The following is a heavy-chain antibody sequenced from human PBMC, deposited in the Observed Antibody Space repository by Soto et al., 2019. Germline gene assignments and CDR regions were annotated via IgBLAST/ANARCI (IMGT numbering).Heavy chain of an antibody. CDR1: GYTFTSYG. D-gene: IGHD3-10*01. Sequence: QVQLVQSGAEVKKPGASVKVSCKASGYTFTSYGISWVRQAPGQGLEWKGWISAYNGNTNYAQKLQGRVTMTTDTSTSTAYMELRSLRADDTAVYYCARDLSPSSGSVSYFLCMAVWGKWTTVTVSS. CDR3: ARDLSPSSGSVSYFLCMAV. CDR2: ISAYNGNT. V-gene: IGHV1-18*01. J-gene: IGHJ6*03.